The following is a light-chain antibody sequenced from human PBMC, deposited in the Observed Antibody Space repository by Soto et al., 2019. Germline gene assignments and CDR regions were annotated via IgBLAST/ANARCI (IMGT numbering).Light chain of an antibody. CDR1: QSVSTF. V-gene: IGKV3-11*01. CDR2: DAS. J-gene: IGKJ4*01. CDR3: QQFSSYPLT. Sequence: EVVLTQSPATLSVSPGERAALSCGASQSVSTFLAWYQQKPGQAPRLLIYDASNRATGIPDRFSGGGSGTDFTLTISRLEPEDFAVYYCQQFSSYPLTFGGGTKVDI.